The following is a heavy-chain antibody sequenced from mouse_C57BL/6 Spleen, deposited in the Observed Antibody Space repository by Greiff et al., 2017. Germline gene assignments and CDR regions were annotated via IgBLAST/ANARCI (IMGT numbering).Heavy chain of an antibody. CDR1: GYTFTDYY. Sequence: EVQLQQSGPVLVKPGASVKMSCKASGYTFTDYYMNWVKQSHGKSLEWIGVINPYNGGTSYNQKFKGKATLTVDKSSSTAYMELNSLTSEDSAVYYCARGAYYYGSGYYFDYWGQGTTLTVSS. J-gene: IGHJ2*01. D-gene: IGHD1-1*01. CDR3: ARGAYYYGSGYYFDY. CDR2: INPYNGGT. V-gene: IGHV1-19*01.